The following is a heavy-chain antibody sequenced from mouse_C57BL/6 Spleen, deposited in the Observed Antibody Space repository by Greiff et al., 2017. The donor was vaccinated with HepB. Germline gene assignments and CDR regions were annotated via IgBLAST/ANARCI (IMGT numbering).Heavy chain of an antibody. CDR1: GYTFTSYW. J-gene: IGHJ2*01. CDR2: IHPNSGST. D-gene: IGHD3-2*02. CDR3: ARSDSSGYVSFFDY. Sequence: QVQLQQPGAELVKPGASVKLSCKASGYTFTSYWMHWVKQRPGQGLEWIGMIHPNSGSTNYNEKFKSKATLTVDKSSSTAYMQLSSLTSEDSAVYYCARSDSSGYVSFFDYWGQGTTLTVSS. V-gene: IGHV1-64*01.